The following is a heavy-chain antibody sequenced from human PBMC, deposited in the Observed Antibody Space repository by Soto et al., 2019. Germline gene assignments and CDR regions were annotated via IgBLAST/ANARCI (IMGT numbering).Heavy chain of an antibody. CDR2: IYYSGST. CDR1: GGSISSGSYY. Sequence: SETLSLTCTVSGGSISSGSYYWGWIRQPPGKGLEWIGSIYYSGSTYYNPSLKSRVTISVDTSKNQFSLKLSSVTAADTAVYYCARHYTVTTTSYFDYWGQGTLVTVSS. CDR3: ARHYTVTTTSYFDY. J-gene: IGHJ4*02. V-gene: IGHV4-39*01. D-gene: IGHD4-17*01.